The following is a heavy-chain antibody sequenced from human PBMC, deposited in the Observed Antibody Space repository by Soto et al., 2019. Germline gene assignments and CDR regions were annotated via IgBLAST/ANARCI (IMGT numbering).Heavy chain of an antibody. Sequence: QVQLVESGGGVVQPGRSLRLSCAASGFTFSSYGMHWVRQAPGKGLEWVAVIWYDGSNKYYADSVKGRFTISRDNSKNTLYLQMNSLRAEDTAVYYCARDLAAAGAFDIWGQGTMVTVSS. V-gene: IGHV3-33*01. CDR2: IWYDGSNK. D-gene: IGHD6-13*01. J-gene: IGHJ3*02. CDR1: GFTFSSYG. CDR3: ARDLAAAGAFDI.